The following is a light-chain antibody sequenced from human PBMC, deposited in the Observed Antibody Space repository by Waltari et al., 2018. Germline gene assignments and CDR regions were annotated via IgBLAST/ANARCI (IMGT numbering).Light chain of an antibody. V-gene: IGLV2-8*01. CDR2: EVI. CDR1: ISDVGSYNY. Sequence: QSALTQAPSASGSPGQSVTISCTGTISDVGSYNYVSWFQQHPGKAPKLMIYEVIKRPSGIPDSFSGSKSGNTAFLTVSGLQAEDEADYYCSSFAGTDNWMFGGGTKLTVL. J-gene: IGLJ3*02. CDR3: SSFAGTDNWM.